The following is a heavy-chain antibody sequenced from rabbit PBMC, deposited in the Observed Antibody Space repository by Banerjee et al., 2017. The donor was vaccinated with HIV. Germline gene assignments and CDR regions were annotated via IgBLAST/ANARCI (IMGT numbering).Heavy chain of an antibody. Sequence: QEQLEESGGDLVKPEGSLTFTCIASGFSLISNAMCWVCQAPGKGLEWIACIATTSDVTWYASWAKGRFTISKTSSTTVTLQMTSLTAADTATYFCARADSGRAYGMDLWGPGTLVTVS. CDR2: IATTSDVT. CDR1: GFSLISNA. V-gene: IGHV1S45*01. CDR3: ARADSGRAYGMDL. D-gene: IGHD1-1*01. J-gene: IGHJ6*01.